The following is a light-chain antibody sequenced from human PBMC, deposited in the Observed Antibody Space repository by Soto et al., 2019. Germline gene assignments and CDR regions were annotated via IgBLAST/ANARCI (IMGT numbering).Light chain of an antibody. CDR3: SSYTAYTTLWV. J-gene: IGLJ3*02. CDR2: GVS. V-gene: IGLV2-14*01. CDR1: ASDIGNYNY. Sequence: QSALTQPASVSGSPGQSITISCTGTASDIGNYNYVSWYQLHPGKAPKLLIYGVSNRPSGVSNRFSGSKSSNAASLTISGLQAEDEADYYCSSYTAYTTLWVFGGGTKLTVL.